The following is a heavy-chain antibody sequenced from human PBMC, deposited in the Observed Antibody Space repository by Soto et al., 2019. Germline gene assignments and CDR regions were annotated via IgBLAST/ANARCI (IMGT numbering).Heavy chain of an antibody. CDR3: ASLDYGDYLFDY. CDR2: IIPIFGTA. J-gene: IGHJ4*02. D-gene: IGHD4-17*01. Sequence: QVQLVQSGAEVKKPGSSVKVSCKASGGTFSSYAISWVRQAPGQGLEWMGGIIPIFGTANYAQKFQGRVTITADESTSTAYMEMSRLRSEDRAVYYCASLDYGDYLFDYWGQGTLVTVSS. CDR1: GGTFSSYA. V-gene: IGHV1-69*01.